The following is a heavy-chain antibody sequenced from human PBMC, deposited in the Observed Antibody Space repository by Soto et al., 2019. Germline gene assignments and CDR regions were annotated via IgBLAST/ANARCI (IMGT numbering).Heavy chain of an antibody. Sequence: QVQLVESGGGVVQPGRSLRLSCAASGFTFSSYGMHWVRQAPGKGLKWVAVISYDGSNKYYADSVKGRFTISRDNSKNTLYLQMNSLRAEDTAVYYSAKESRGVVVAATLDYWGQGTLVTVSS. J-gene: IGHJ4*02. CDR2: ISYDGSNK. V-gene: IGHV3-30*18. CDR1: GFTFSSYG. D-gene: IGHD2-15*01. CDR3: AKESRGVVVAATLDY.